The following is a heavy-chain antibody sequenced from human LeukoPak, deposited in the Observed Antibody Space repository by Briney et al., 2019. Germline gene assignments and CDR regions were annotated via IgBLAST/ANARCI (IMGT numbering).Heavy chain of an antibody. Sequence: PGGSLRLSCAASGFTFSDYYITWIRQAPGKGLEWVSYFSSSGTTIYYADSVKGRFTISRDNAKNSLYLQMNSLRAEDTAVYYCARGWDDLAARGYYFDYWGQGTLVTVSS. V-gene: IGHV3-11*04. CDR3: ARGWDDLAARGYYFDY. CDR2: FSSSGTTI. D-gene: IGHD6-6*01. J-gene: IGHJ4*02. CDR1: GFTFSDYY.